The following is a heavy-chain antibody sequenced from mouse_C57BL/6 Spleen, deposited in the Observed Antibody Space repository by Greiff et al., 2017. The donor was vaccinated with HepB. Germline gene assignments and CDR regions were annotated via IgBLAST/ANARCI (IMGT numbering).Heavy chain of an antibody. D-gene: IGHD1-1*01. V-gene: IGHV6-6*01. Sequence: EVMLVESGGGLVQPGGSMKLSCAASGFTFSDAWMDWVRQSPEKGLEWVAEIRNKANNHATYYAESVKGRFTISRDDSKSSVYLQMNSLRAEDTGIYYCTRDFITTEGYWGQGTTLTVSS. CDR3: TRDFITTEGY. J-gene: IGHJ2*01. CDR2: IRNKANNHAT. CDR1: GFTFSDAW.